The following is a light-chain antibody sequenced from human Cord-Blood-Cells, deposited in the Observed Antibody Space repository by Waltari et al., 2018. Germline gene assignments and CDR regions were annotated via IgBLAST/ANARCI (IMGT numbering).Light chain of an antibody. J-gene: IGKJ5*01. CDR3: QQYNNWPIT. CDR1: QRVSRY. Sequence: IVMPQPRALLSVCQGERATLSCRASQRVSRYLAWYQQKPGQPPRLLIYGASTRATGIPARFSGSGSGTEFTLTISSLQSEDFAVYYCQQYNNWPITFGQGTRLEIK. V-gene: IGKV3-15*01. CDR2: GAS.